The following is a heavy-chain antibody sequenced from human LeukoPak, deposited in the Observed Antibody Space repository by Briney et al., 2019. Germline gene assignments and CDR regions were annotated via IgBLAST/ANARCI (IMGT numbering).Heavy chain of an antibody. V-gene: IGHV1-2*02. CDR3: ARTYYDILTGYYRGYFDY. CDR1: GYTFTGYY. J-gene: IGHJ4*02. Sequence: ASVKASCKASGYTFTGYYMHWVRQAPGQGLEWMGWINPNSGGTNYAQKFQGRVTMTRDTSISTAYMELSRLRSDDTAVYYCARTYYDILTGYYRGYFDYWGQGTLVTVSS. D-gene: IGHD3-9*01. CDR2: INPNSGGT.